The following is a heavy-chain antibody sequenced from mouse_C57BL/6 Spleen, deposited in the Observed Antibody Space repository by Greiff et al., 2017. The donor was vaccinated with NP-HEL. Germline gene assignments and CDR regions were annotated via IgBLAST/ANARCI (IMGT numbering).Heavy chain of an antibody. D-gene: IGHD2-5*01. J-gene: IGHJ4*01. CDR2: IDPSDSYT. V-gene: IGHV1-69*01. Sequence: QVQLKQPGAELVMPGASVKLSCKASGYTFTSYWMHWVKQRPGQGLEWIGEIDPSDSYTNYNQKFKGKSTLTVDKSSSTAYMQLSSLTSEDSAVYYCAKGGSNYPYYAMDYWGQGTSVTVSS. CDR3: AKGGSNYPYYAMDY. CDR1: GYTFTSYW.